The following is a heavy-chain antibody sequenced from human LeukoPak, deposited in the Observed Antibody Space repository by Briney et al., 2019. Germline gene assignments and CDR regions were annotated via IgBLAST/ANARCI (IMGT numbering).Heavy chain of an antibody. CDR3: ARDPRRDGYNYNGGGDY. CDR1: GYTFISYF. V-gene: IGHV1-46*01. Sequence: GASVKVSCKASGYTFISYFIHWVRQAPGQGLEWMGIINPGGGSTTYAQKFQGRVTMTRDTSTRTVYMELSSLRFEDTVVYYCARDPRRDGYNYNGGGDYWGQGTLVTVSS. D-gene: IGHD5-24*01. CDR2: INPGGGST. J-gene: IGHJ4*02.